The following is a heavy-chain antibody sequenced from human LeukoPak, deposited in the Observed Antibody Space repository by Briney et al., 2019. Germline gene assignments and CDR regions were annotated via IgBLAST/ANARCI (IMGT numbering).Heavy chain of an antibody. Sequence: GGSLRLSCAASGFTFSSYGMHWVRQAPGKGLEWVAFIRYDGSNKYYADSVKGRFTISRDNSKNTLYLQMNSLRAEDTAVYYCARDHYDFWSGYHDCFDYWGQGTLVTVSS. J-gene: IGHJ4*02. CDR1: GFTFSSYG. CDR3: ARDHYDFWSGYHDCFDY. CDR2: IRYDGSNK. D-gene: IGHD3-3*01. V-gene: IGHV3-30*02.